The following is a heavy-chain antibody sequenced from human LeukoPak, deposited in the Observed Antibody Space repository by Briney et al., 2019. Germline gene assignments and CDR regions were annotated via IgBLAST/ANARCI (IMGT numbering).Heavy chain of an antibody. CDR3: ARHPLPLLGVAGTGVFDY. CDR2: ISYSGST. D-gene: IGHD6-19*01. J-gene: IGHJ4*02. Sequence: KPSETLSLTCTVSGGSISSYYWSWIRQPPGKGLEWIGYISYSGSTNYNPSLKSRVTISVDTSKNQFSLKLSSVTAADTAVYYCARHPLPLLGVAGTGVFDYWGQGTLVTVSS. V-gene: IGHV4-59*08. CDR1: GGSISSYY.